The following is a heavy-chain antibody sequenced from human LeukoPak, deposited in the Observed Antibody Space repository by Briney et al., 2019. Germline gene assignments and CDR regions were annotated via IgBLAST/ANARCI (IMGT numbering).Heavy chain of an antibody. D-gene: IGHD6-13*01. CDR2: IYYSGST. CDR3: AREGAGPEQQFDY. V-gene: IGHV4-59*01. CDR1: GGSISSYY. J-gene: IGHJ4*02. Sequence: PSETLSLTCTVSGGSISSYYWSWIRQPPGKGLEWIGYIYYSGSTNYNPSLKSRVTISVDTSKNQFSLKLSSVTAADTAVYYCAREGAGPEQQFDYWGQGTLVTVSS.